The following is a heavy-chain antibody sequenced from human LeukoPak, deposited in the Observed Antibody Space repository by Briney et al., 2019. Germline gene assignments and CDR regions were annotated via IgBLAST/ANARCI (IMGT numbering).Heavy chain of an antibody. CDR3: VKDPVAGPAVYAEYFHH. J-gene: IGHJ1*01. CDR2: ISSNGGST. CDR1: GFTFSSYA. Sequence: PGGSLRLSCSASGFTFSSYAMHWVRQAPGKGLEYVSAISSNGGSTYYADSVKSRFTISRDNSKNTLYLQMSSLRAEDTALYYCVKDPVAGPAVYAEYFHHWGQGTLVTVSS. V-gene: IGHV3-64D*06. D-gene: IGHD6-19*01.